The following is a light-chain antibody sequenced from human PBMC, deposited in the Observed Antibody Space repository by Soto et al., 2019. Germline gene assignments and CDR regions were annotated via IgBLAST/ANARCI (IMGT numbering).Light chain of an antibody. CDR2: RND. CDR3: AACDDSLRGVV. Sequence: QSVLTQPPSASGTPGQRVTISCSGSISNLGSNFVFWYQQLPGAAPKLLISRNDQRPSGVPDRFSGSMSGTSASLAISGLRSEDEADYHCAACDDSLRGVVFGGGTKLTVL. J-gene: IGLJ3*02. CDR1: ISNLGSNF. V-gene: IGLV1-47*01.